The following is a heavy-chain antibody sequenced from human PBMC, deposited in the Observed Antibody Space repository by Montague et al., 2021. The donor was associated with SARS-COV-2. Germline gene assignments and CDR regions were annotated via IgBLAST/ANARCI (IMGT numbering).Heavy chain of an antibody. Sequence: PALVKPTQTLTPTCTFSGFSLSTSGMCVSWIRQPPGKALEWLARIDWDDDKYYSTSLKTRLTISKDTSKNQVVLTMTNMDPVDTATYYCARTHYDILPGYYYDMDVWGQGTTVTVSS. CDR2: IDWDDDK. J-gene: IGHJ6*02. CDR1: GFSLSTSGMC. V-gene: IGHV2-70*11. CDR3: ARTHYDILPGYYYDMDV. D-gene: IGHD3-9*01.